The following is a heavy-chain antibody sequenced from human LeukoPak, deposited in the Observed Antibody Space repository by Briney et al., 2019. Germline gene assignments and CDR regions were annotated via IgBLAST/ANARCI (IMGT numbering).Heavy chain of an antibody. J-gene: IGHJ5*02. V-gene: IGHV1-18*01. D-gene: IGHD3-22*01. Sequence: GASVKVSCKASGYTFTSYGISWVRQPPGQGLEWMGWISAYNCNTNYAQKLQGRVTMTTDTSTRTAYMELRSLRSDDTAVYYCARVGEASYDSSGYYPWFDPWGQGTLVTVSS. CDR3: ARVGEASYDSSGYYPWFDP. CDR1: GYTFTSYG. CDR2: ISAYNCNT.